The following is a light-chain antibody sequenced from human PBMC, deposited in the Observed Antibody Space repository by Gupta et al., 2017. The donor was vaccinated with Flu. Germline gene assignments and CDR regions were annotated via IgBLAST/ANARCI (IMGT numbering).Light chain of an antibody. V-gene: IGKV3-20*01. CDR1: QSLSSSS. CDR2: GAS. Sequence: DIVLTQSPDTVSLSPGERLTLSCRASQSLSSSSLAWYQQRPGQVPRLLISGASDRATGIPDRFRGSGSGTDFTLTISRLEPEDFAMYYCHQYDTSPPAFGQGTKVEIK. J-gene: IGKJ1*01. CDR3: HQYDTSPPA.